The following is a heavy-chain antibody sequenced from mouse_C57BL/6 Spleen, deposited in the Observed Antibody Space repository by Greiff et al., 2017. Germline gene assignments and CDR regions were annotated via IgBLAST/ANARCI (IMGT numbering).Heavy chain of an antibody. Sequence: VQLQQPGTELVKPGASGYTFTSYWMHWVKQRPGQGLEWIGNINPSNGGTNYNEKFKSKATLTVDKSSSTAYMQLSSLTSEDSAVYYCARPTTVVPRSYFDYWGQGTTLTVSS. CDR3: ARPTTVVPRSYFDY. CDR1: GYTFTSYW. D-gene: IGHD1-1*01. V-gene: IGHV1-53*01. CDR2: INPSNGGT. J-gene: IGHJ2*01.